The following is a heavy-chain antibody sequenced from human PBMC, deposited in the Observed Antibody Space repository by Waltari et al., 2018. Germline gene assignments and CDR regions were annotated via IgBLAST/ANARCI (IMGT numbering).Heavy chain of an antibody. CDR2: INPKRGGT. V-gene: IGHV1-2*04. D-gene: IGHD7-27*01. J-gene: IGHJ3*02. Sequence: QVQLVQSGAEVKKPGASVKVSCKASGYTFTGYYMHWVRQAPGQGLEWMGRINPKRGGTNYAQKFQGWVTMTRDTSISTAYMELSRLRSDDTAVYYGARGGTGDRDAFDIWGQGTMVTVSS. CDR3: ARGGTGDRDAFDI. CDR1: GYTFTGYY.